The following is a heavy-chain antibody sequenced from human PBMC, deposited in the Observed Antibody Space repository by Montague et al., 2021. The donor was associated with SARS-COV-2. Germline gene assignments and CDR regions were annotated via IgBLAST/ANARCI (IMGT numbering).Heavy chain of an antibody. V-gene: IGHV4-4*07. Sequence: SETLSPTCIVSGASIHSYYWSWIRQSAEKGLEWIGRLHSSGSTNYNPSLKTRVTMSVDTSKNQFSLKLTSVTAADTAVYYCARALRVGGGWFDPWGQGTPVTVSS. CDR1: GASIHSYY. J-gene: IGHJ5*02. CDR2: LHSSGST. D-gene: IGHD1-26*01. CDR3: ARALRVGGGWFDP.